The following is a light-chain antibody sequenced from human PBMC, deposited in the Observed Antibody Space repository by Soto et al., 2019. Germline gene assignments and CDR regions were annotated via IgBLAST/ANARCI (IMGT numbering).Light chain of an antibody. V-gene: IGKV3-15*01. CDR1: ESIGDD. Sequence: EIVLTQSPGTLSVSPGERATLSCWASESIGDDLAWYQQKPGQPPRLLVYGASTRATGVPARFGGSGSGTGFTLTISSLQSEDFAVYYCQQYNNWPPWTFGQGTKVEI. CDR3: QQYNNWPPWT. J-gene: IGKJ1*01. CDR2: GAS.